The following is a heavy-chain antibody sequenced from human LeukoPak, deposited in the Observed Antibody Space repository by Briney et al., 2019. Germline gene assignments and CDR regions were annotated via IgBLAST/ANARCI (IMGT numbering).Heavy chain of an antibody. Sequence: GRSLRLSCAASGFTFDECAIHWVRQAPGKGLEWVSGISWNSGSIGYADSVKGRFTISRDNAKNSLYLQMNSLRAEDTAFYYCTKGRGRYSYGYGDYFDYWGQGTLITVSS. D-gene: IGHD5-18*01. J-gene: IGHJ4*02. CDR1: GFTFDECA. CDR3: TKGRGRYSYGYGDYFDY. V-gene: IGHV3-9*01. CDR2: ISWNSGSI.